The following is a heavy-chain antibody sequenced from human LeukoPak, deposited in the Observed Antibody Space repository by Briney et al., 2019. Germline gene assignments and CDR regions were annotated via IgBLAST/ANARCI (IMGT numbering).Heavy chain of an antibody. D-gene: IGHD3-10*02. CDR1: GYTFTSYA. CDR3: ARGVRGVIGSPYYYYGMDV. Sequence: ASVKVSCKASGYTFTSYAMHWVRQAPGQRLERMGWINAGNGNTKYSQKFQGRVTITRDTSASTAYMELSSLRSEDTAVYYCARGVRGVIGSPYYYYGMDVWGKGTTVTVSS. J-gene: IGHJ6*04. V-gene: IGHV1-3*01. CDR2: INAGNGNT.